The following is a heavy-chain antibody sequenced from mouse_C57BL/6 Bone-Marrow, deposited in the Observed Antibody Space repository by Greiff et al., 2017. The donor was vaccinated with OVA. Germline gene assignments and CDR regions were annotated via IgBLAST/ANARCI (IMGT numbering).Heavy chain of an antibody. Sequence: QVQLQQSGAELVRPGASVTLSCKASGYTFTDYEMHWVKQTPVHGLEWIGAIDPETGGTAYNQKFKGKAILTADKSSSTAYMELRSLTSEDSAVYYCTRSGCYGSSPHFDYWGQGTTLTVSS. CDR3: TRSGCYGSSPHFDY. V-gene: IGHV1-15*01. CDR2: IDPETGGT. D-gene: IGHD1-1*01. J-gene: IGHJ2*01. CDR1: GYTFTDYE.